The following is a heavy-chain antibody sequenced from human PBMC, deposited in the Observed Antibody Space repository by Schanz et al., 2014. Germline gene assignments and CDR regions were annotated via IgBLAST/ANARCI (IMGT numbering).Heavy chain of an antibody. CDR1: GFTFSKYW. D-gene: IGHD3-10*01. J-gene: IGHJ4*02. V-gene: IGHV3-7*04. CDR3: ARDNYYGSGSCAY. CDR2: IKQDGSEK. Sequence: EVQLVESGGGLVQPGGSLRLSCGGSGFTFSKYWMSWVRQAPGKGLEWVANIKQDGSEKYYVDAVKGRFTISRDNAKNSMYLYMKSLRGEDTAVYYCARDNYYGSGSCAYWGQGTLVTVSS.